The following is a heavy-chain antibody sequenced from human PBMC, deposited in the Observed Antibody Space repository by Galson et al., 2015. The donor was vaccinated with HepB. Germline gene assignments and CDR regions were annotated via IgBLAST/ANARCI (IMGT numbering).Heavy chain of an antibody. D-gene: IGHD3-10*02. J-gene: IGHJ3*01. V-gene: IGHV4-4*07. Sequence: SETLSLTCSVSDDSIRSYFWSWIRQPAGKGLEWIGRIYSSGSTKYNPSLKSRVTMSIDTSKDQVSLKLTSVTAADTAIYYCARAMFYPPFDDVFDLWGQGTMVPVSS. CDR2: IYSSGST. CDR1: DDSIRSYF. CDR3: ARAMFYPPFDDVFDL.